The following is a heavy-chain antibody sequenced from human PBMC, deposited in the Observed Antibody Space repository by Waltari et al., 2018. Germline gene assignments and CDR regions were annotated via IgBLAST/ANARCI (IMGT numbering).Heavy chain of an antibody. CDR2: MNPNNNYP. J-gene: IGHJ4*02. D-gene: IGHD1-26*01. V-gene: IGHV1-2*06. CDR1: GYTFTDSY. Sequence: QVQLVQSGAEVRKPGASVKVSCKTSGYTFTDSYIHWVRQAPGQGLEWMGRMNPNNNYPIYEQKFQGSVTMTRDTSITTAYMELSSLTSDDTALYYCVTQRPWEDYWGQGTRVTVSP. CDR3: VTQRPWEDY.